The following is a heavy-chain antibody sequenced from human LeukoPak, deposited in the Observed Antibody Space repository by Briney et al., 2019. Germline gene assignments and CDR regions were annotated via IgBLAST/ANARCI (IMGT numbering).Heavy chain of an antibody. D-gene: IGHD1-1*01. J-gene: IGHJ4*02. CDR3: AKDRAGTPWAD. V-gene: IGHV3-23*01. Sequence: GGSLRLSCAASGFTFSTYTMTWVRQAPGKGLECVSTTDGRSVDTYYADSVKGRFTISRDNSRNTVYLQMNSLRAEDTAVYYCAKDRAGTPWADWGQGTLVTVSS. CDR1: GFTFSTYT. CDR2: TDGRSVDT.